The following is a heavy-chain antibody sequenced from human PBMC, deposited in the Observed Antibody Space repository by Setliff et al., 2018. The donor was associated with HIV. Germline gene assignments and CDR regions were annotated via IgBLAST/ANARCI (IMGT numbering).Heavy chain of an antibody. CDR1: GESFNTYF. CDR2: IFHSGNT. D-gene: IGHD3-22*01. V-gene: IGHV4-34*12. Sequence: PSETLSLTCAVYGESFNTYFWSWIRQSPGKGLEWIGEIFHSGNTNYNPSLKSRVTISIDKSKKQFSLKVTSVTAADTAVYYCARVYDSTGYYFDFWGQGTLVTVSS. J-gene: IGHJ4*02. CDR3: ARVYDSTGYYFDF.